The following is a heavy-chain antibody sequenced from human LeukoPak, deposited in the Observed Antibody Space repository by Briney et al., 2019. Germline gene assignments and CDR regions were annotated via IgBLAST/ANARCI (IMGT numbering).Heavy chain of an antibody. Sequence: GSLRLSCSASGFTFSSYGMHWVRQAPGKGLEWVAFIRYDGSNKYYADSVKGRFTISRDNSKNTLYLQMNSLRAEDTAVYYCATQMLVSYYFDYWGQGTLVTVSS. D-gene: IGHD6-13*01. J-gene: IGHJ4*02. CDR1: GFTFSSYG. V-gene: IGHV3-30*02. CDR2: IRYDGSNK. CDR3: ATQMLVSYYFDY.